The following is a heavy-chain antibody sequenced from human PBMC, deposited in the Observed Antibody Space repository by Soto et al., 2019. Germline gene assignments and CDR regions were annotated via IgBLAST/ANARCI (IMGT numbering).Heavy chain of an antibody. CDR2: IWYDGSNK. Sequence: GGSLRLSCAASGFTFGIYGMHWVRQAPGKGLEWVAVIWYDGSNKYYADSVKGRFTISRDNSKNTLYLQMNSLRAEDTAVYYCARDQKTYYYGSGFGPRYYGMDVWGQGTTVTVSS. CDR1: GFTFGIYG. J-gene: IGHJ6*02. CDR3: ARDQKTYYYGSGFGPRYYGMDV. D-gene: IGHD3-10*01. V-gene: IGHV3-33*01.